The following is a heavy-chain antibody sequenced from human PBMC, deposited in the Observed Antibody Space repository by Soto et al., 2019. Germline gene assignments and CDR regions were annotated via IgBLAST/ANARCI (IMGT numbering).Heavy chain of an antibody. D-gene: IGHD5-18*01. CDR3: ERAGYSYGFDS. J-gene: IGHJ4*02. V-gene: IGHV4-39*01. CDR1: RGSITSSSYY. CDR2: LYYSGGT. Sequence: SETLSLTCTVSRGSITSSSYYWGWIRQPPGRGLEWIGSLYYSGGTYYKPSLKSRVTISVDTSKSQFSLKMTSVTAADTAVYYCERAGYSYGFDSWGQGTLVPVSS.